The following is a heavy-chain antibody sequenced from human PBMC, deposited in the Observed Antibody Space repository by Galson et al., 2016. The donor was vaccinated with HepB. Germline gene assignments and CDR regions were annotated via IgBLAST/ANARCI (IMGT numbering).Heavy chain of an antibody. CDR3: ARIARGSSYTLGYFDL. CDR2: ISGSGSYT. CDR1: GFLLSDYY. D-gene: IGHD6-13*01. J-gene: IGHJ2*01. V-gene: IGHV3-11*06. Sequence: SLRLSCAASGFLLSDYYLSWVRQVPGEGLQWISDISGSGSYTRYTDALQGRFAVSRENVKNPLYLQLNRLRAGDAAVYYCARIARGSSYTLGYFDLWGRGTLVTVSS.